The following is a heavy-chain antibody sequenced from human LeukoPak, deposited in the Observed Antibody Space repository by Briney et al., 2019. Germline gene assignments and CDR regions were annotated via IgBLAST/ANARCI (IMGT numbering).Heavy chain of an antibody. J-gene: IGHJ4*02. D-gene: IGHD2-21*02. CDR2: IYYSGST. CDR1: GGSICSGGYY. CDR3: ARAVVGVTYFDY. Sequence: SQTLSVTCTVSGGSICSGGYYWSWIRQHPGKGLEWIGYIYYSGSTYYNPSLKSRVTISVDTSKNQFSLKLSSVTAADTAVYYCARAVVGVTYFDYWGQGTLVTVSS. V-gene: IGHV4-31*03.